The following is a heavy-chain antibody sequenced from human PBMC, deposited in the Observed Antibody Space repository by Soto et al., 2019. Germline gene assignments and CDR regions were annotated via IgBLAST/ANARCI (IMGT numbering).Heavy chain of an antibody. V-gene: IGHV1-8*01. CDR2: MNPNSGNT. CDR3: VRMASSGTLNWFDP. D-gene: IGHD1-1*01. CDR1: ESTFTNYD. Sequence: ASVKVSCKASESTFTNYDISWVRQATGQGLEWMGWMNPNSGNTGYALKFQGRVSMTRNTSICTVYLELSSLASDDTAVYYCVRMASSGTLNWFDPWGQGTLVTVSS. J-gene: IGHJ5*02.